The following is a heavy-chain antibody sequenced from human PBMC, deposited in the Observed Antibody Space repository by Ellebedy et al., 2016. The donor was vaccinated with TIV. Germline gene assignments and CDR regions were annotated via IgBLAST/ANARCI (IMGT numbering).Heavy chain of an antibody. CDR1: GYTFTGYY. J-gene: IGHJ3*02. CDR3: ARAPRSGSYSGAFDI. CDR2: INPNSGGT. Sequence: ASVKVSXKASGYTFTGYYMHWVRQAPGQGLEWMGWINPNSGGTNYAQKFQGRVTMTRDTSISTAYMELSRLRSDDTAVYYCARAPRSGSYSGAFDIWGQGTMVTVSS. V-gene: IGHV1-2*02. D-gene: IGHD1-26*01.